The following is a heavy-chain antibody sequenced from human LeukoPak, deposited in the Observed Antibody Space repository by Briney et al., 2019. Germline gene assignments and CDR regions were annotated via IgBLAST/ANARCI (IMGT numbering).Heavy chain of an antibody. CDR1: GYTFTSYG. CDR2: ISAYNGNT. CDR3: ARRLVPRGYCSGGSCYGQVYAFDI. Sequence: ASVKVSCKASGYTFTSYGISWVRQAPGQGLEWMGWISAYNGNTNYAQKLQGRVTMTTDTSTSTAYMELRSLRSDDTAVYYCARRLVPRGYCSGGSCYGQVYAFDIWGQGTMVTVSS. D-gene: IGHD2-15*01. V-gene: IGHV1-18*01. J-gene: IGHJ3*02.